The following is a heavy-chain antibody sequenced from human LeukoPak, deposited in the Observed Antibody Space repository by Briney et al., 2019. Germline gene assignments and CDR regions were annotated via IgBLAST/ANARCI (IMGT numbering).Heavy chain of an antibody. J-gene: IGHJ4*02. V-gene: IGHV3-7*02. CDR3: ARGGSSSSGNFDY. CDR1: GFTFSSYW. Sequence: PGGSLRLSCAASGFTFSSYWMNWVRQAPGKGLEWVANIKEDGSEKYYVDSVKGRFTISRDNAKNSLYLQMNSLRAEDTAVYYCARGGSSSSGNFDYWGQGTLVAVS. CDR2: IKEDGSEK. D-gene: IGHD6-6*01.